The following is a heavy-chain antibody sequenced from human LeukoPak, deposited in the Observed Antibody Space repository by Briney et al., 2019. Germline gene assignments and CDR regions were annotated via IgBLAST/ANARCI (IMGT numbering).Heavy chain of an antibody. V-gene: IGHV4-59*01. J-gene: IGHJ4*02. CDR3: ARDQDGSGSYNIVY. D-gene: IGHD3-10*01. CDR1: GYSISSYY. Sequence: PSETLSLTCAVSGYSISSYYWSWIRQPPGKGLEWIGYIYYSGSTNYNPSLKSRVTISVDTSKDQFSLKLSSVTAADTAVYYCARDQDGSGSYNIVYWGQGTLVTVSS. CDR2: IYYSGST.